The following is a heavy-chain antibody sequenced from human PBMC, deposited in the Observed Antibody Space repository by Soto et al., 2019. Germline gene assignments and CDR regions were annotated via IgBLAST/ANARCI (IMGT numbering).Heavy chain of an antibody. J-gene: IGHJ6*02. D-gene: IGHD3-9*01. CDR3: AKDGPIRYGMDV. V-gene: IGHV3-30*18. CDR2: ISYDGSNK. CDR1: GFTFSSYG. Sequence: QVQMVESGGGVVQPGRSLRLSCAASGFTFSSYGMHWVRQAPGKGLEWVAVISYDGSNKYYADSVKGRFTISRDNSKNTLYLQMNSLRAEDTAVYYCAKDGPIRYGMDVWGQGTTVPVSS.